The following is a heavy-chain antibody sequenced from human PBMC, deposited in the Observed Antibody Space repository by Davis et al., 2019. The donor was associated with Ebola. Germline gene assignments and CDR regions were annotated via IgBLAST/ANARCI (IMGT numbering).Heavy chain of an antibody. V-gene: IGHV3-15*01. CDR2: IRSKTHGGTT. Sequence: GESLKISCVASGFILETYGMTWVRQTPGKGLEWVGRIRSKTHGGTTDYAAPVKGRFTISRDDSTNTLFLQMNSLRAEDTAVYYCARARGSWSPSNWYFDLWGRAPWSLPP. J-gene: IGHJ2*01. D-gene: IGHD6-13*01. CDR3: ARARGSWSPSNWYFDL. CDR1: GFILETYG.